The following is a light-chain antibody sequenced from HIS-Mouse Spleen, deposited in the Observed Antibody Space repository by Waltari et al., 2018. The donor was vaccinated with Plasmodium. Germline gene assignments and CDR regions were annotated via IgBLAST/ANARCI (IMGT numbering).Light chain of an antibody. CDR2: QDS. CDR3: QAWDSSTAV. V-gene: IGLV3-1*01. Sequence: SYELTQPPSVSVSPGQTASITCSGDHLGDKYACLYTQKPGQSPVLVIYQDSKRPSGIPERFSGSNSGNTATLTISGTQAMDEADYYCQAWDSSTAVFGGGTKLTVL. CDR1: HLGDKY. J-gene: IGLJ3*02.